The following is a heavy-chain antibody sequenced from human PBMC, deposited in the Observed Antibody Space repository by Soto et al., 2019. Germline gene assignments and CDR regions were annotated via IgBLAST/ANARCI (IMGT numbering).Heavy chain of an antibody. V-gene: IGHV3-30*18. D-gene: IGHD5-18*01. CDR1: GFTFCSYG. CDR2: ISYDGSNK. CDR3: AKGGYSYGYGY. J-gene: IGHJ4*02. Sequence: QVQLVESGGGVVQTGRSLRLSCAASGFTFCSYGMHWVRQAPGKGLEWVAVISYDGSNKYYADSVKGRFTISRDNSKNTLYLQMNSLRAEDTAVYYCAKGGYSYGYGYWGQGTLVTVSS.